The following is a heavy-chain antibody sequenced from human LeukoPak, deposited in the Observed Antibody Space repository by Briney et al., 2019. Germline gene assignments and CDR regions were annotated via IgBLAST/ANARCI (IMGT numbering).Heavy chain of an antibody. CDR2: ISGSGGST. CDR1: GFTFSSYG. Sequence: LSGGSLRLSCAASGFTFSSYGMSWVRQAPGKGLEWVSAISGSGGSTYYADSVKGRFTISRDNSKNTLYLQMNSLRAEDTAVYYCARDPVYDYVWGSYRYEDQNLGYWGQGTLVTVSS. CDR3: ARDPVYDYVWGSYRYEDQNLGY. D-gene: IGHD3-16*02. J-gene: IGHJ4*02. V-gene: IGHV3-23*01.